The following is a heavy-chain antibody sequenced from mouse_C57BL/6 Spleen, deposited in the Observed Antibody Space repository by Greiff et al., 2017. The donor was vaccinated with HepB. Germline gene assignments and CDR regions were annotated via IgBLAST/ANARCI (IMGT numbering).Heavy chain of an antibody. CDR1: GYTFTSYW. Sequence: QVHVKQPGAELVKPGASVKMSCKASGYTFTSYWITWVKQRPGQGLEWIGDIYPGSGSTNYNEKFKSKATLTVDTSSSTAYMQLSSLTSEDSAVYYCARDGNYVGGAMDYWGQGTSVTVSS. CDR2: IYPGSGST. J-gene: IGHJ4*01. V-gene: IGHV1-55*01. D-gene: IGHD2-1*01. CDR3: ARDGNYVGGAMDY.